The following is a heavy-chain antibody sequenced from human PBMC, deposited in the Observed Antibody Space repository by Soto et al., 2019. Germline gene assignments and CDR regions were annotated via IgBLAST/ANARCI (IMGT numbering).Heavy chain of an antibody. CDR2: IYPDTSGT. CDR1: GYTFIAHF. J-gene: IGHJ5*02. V-gene: IGHV1-2*02. CDR3: VRAQSRQLLLAWFDA. D-gene: IGHD2-2*01. Sequence: QVQLVQSGAEVKKPGASVTVYCEASGYTFIAHFIHWVRQAPGQGLEWMGWIYPDTSGTNYAQKFRDRVTMTRDTSVSTVYMEVNGLKSDDTAVYYCVRAQSRQLLLAWFDAWGQGTLVTVSS.